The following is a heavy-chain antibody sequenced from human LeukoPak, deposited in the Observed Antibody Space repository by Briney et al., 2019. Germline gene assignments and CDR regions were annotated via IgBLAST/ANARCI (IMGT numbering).Heavy chain of an antibody. V-gene: IGHV1-2*02. CDR3: ARSGWPIAAAGTPYYYYGMDV. Sequence: ASVKVSCKASGYTFTGYYMHWVRQAPGQGLEWMGWINPNSGGTNYAQKFQGRVTMTRDTSISTAYMELSRLRSDDTAVYYCARSGWPIAAAGTPYYYYGMDVWGQGTTVTVSS. J-gene: IGHJ6*02. CDR1: GYTFTGYY. CDR2: INPNSGGT. D-gene: IGHD6-13*01.